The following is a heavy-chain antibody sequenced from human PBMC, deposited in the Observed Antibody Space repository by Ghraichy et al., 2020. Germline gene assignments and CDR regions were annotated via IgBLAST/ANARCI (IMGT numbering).Heavy chain of an antibody. Sequence: GGSLRLSCAASGFTFSSYEMNWVRQAPGKGLEWVSYISSSGSTIYYADSVKGRFTISRDNAKNSLYLQMNSLRAEDTAVYYCAKSLLWFGEYWGQGTLVTVSS. J-gene: IGHJ4*02. CDR3: AKSLLWFGEY. V-gene: IGHV3-48*03. CDR2: ISSSGSTI. CDR1: GFTFSSYE. D-gene: IGHD3-10*01.